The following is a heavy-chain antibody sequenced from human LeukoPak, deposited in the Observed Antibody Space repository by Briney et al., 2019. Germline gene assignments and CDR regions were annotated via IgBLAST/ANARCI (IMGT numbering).Heavy chain of an antibody. CDR3: AKPWSTTNVVATAFDS. Sequence: PGGSLRLSCAASGFTVSSNYMSWVRQAPGKGLEWVSGISGSGATTYYADSVKGRFTISRDNSQNTLYLQMNSLRAEDTAVYYCAKPWSTTNVVATAFDSWGQGTLVTVSS. CDR2: ISGSGATT. D-gene: IGHD1-26*01. CDR1: GFTVSSNY. V-gene: IGHV3-23*01. J-gene: IGHJ4*02.